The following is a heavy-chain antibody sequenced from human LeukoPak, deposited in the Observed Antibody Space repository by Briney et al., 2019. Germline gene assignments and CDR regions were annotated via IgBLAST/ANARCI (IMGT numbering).Heavy chain of an antibody. Sequence: SETLSLTCTVSGFSISSGHYWGWVRQPPGAGLEWIRSVYQSGTTYYNPSLKSRVTTSVDMSKNQFSLRLRPVTAADTAVYYCARGVSVSEISSGRYSLEYFQHWGQGTRVSLS. D-gene: IGHD3-10*01. J-gene: IGHJ1*01. CDR1: GFSISSGHY. V-gene: IGHV4-38-2*02. CDR2: VYQSGTT. CDR3: ARGVSVSEISSGRYSLEYFQH.